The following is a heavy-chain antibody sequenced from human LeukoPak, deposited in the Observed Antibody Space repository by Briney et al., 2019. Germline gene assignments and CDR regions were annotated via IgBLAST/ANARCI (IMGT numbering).Heavy chain of an antibody. CDR3: ARVLKSSGYYSPPPPLLGY. CDR2: INPSGGST. D-gene: IGHD3-22*01. Sequence: ASVKVSCKASGYTFTGYYMHWVRQAPGQGLEWMGIINPSGGSTSYAQKFQGRVTMTRDTSTSTVYMELSSLRSEDTAVYYCARVLKSSGYYSPPPPLLGYWGQGTLVTVSS. CDR1: GYTFTGYY. V-gene: IGHV1-46*01. J-gene: IGHJ4*02.